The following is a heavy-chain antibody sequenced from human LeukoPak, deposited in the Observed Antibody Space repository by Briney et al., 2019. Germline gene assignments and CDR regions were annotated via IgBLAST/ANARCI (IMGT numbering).Heavy chain of an antibody. CDR3: ARETSGNYYFDS. J-gene: IGHJ4*02. CDR1: GFTFSSYI. D-gene: IGHD1-26*01. Sequence: GGSLRLSCAASGFTFSSYIMKWVRQAPGKGLAWVSSIDTGGNYIYYADSVKSRFTISRDNAKNSLYLQMNSLRAEDTAVYYCARETSGNYYFDSWGRGTLVTVSS. CDR2: IDTGGNYI. V-gene: IGHV3-21*01.